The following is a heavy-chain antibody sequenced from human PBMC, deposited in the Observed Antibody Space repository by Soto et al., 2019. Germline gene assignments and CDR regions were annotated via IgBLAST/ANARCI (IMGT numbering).Heavy chain of an antibody. D-gene: IGHD1-26*01. V-gene: IGHV1-69*13. CDR2: IIPIFGAA. J-gene: IGHJ4*02. Sequence: SVKVSCKASGGTFSSYAISWVRQAPGQGLEWMGGIIPIFGAANYAQKFQGRVTITADESTSTAYMELSSLRSEDTAVYYCAREVASLSGSPFDYWGQGTLVTVSS. CDR3: AREVASLSGSPFDY. CDR1: GGTFSSYA.